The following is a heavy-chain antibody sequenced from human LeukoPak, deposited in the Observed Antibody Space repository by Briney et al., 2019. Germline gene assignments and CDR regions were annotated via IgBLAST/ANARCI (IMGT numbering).Heavy chain of an antibody. Sequence: GGSLRLSCAASGFKLIGYSMNWVRQAPGKGLEWVSYINSSSGTIIYADSVKGRFTISRDNAKNSLYLQMNSLRAEDTAVYYCARDLDTAMVPAVDYWGQGTLVTVSS. D-gene: IGHD5-18*01. CDR3: ARDLDTAMVPAVDY. J-gene: IGHJ4*02. V-gene: IGHV3-48*04. CDR1: GFKLIGYS. CDR2: INSSSGTI.